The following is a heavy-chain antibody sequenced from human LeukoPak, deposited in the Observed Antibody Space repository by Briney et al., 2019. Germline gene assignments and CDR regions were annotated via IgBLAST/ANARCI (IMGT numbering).Heavy chain of an antibody. J-gene: IGHJ4*02. CDR2: ISNSART. V-gene: IGHV4-59*08. Sequence: SETLSLTCTVSGGSIRRDYWSWIRQPPGKGLEWIGYISNSARTNYNPSLKSRVTIAVDTSKNQFSLNLISVTAADTTIYYCARHAPTGTPTNFDYWGQGILVSVSS. D-gene: IGHD1-1*01. CDR1: GGSIRRDY. CDR3: ARHAPTGTPTNFDY.